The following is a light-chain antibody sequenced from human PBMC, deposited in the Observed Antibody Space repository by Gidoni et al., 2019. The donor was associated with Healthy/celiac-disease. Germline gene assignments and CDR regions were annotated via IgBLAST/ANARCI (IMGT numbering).Light chain of an antibody. CDR2: GAS. Sequence: EIVLTQSPGTLSLSPGETATLPCRASQSVSSSYLAWYQQKPGQAPRLLIYGASSRATGIPDRFSGSGSGTDFTLTISRLEPEDFAVYYCHQYGSSPWTFGQGTKVEIK. V-gene: IGKV3-20*01. CDR1: QSVSSSY. CDR3: HQYGSSPWT. J-gene: IGKJ1*01.